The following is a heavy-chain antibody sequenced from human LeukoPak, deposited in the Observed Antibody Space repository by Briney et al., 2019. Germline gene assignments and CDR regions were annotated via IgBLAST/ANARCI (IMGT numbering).Heavy chain of an antibody. V-gene: IGHV1-46*01. D-gene: IGHD2/OR15-2a*01. CDR3: AREVPENFNFDY. CDR1: GYTFTSYY. Sequence: EASVKVSCKASGYTFTSYYTHWVRQAPGHGLERMGIIKPSGGSTLYAQKFQGRVTVTSDMSTSTVYVELSSLRSGDTAVYYCAREVPENFNFDYWGQGTLVTVSS. CDR2: IKPSGGST. J-gene: IGHJ4*02.